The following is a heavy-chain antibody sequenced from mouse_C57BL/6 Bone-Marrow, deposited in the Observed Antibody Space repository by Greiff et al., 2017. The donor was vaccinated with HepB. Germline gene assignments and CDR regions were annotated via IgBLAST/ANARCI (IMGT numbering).Heavy chain of an antibody. D-gene: IGHD1-1*01. CDR1: GFTFSSYA. V-gene: IGHV5-4*03. J-gene: IGHJ3*01. CDR2: ISDGGSYT. Sequence: EVMLVESGGGLVKPGGSLKLSCAASGFTFSSYAMSWVRQTPEKRLEWVATISDGGSYTYYPDNVKGRFTISRDNAKNNLYLQMSHLKSEDTAMYYCARFITTVVGFAYWGQGTLVTVSA. CDR3: ARFITTVVGFAY.